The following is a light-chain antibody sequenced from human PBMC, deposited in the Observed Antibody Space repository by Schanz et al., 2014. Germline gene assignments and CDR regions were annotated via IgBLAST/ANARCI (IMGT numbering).Light chain of an antibody. J-gene: IGKJ5*01. CDR3: LQASLWPIA. CDR1: QSLLHTNGYNY. CDR2: LGS. V-gene: IGKV2-28*01. Sequence: VMTQSPLSLPVSLGQPASISCRFSQSLLHTNGYNYLEWYLQKPGQSPQLLIYLGSNRASGVPDRFSGSGSGTDFTLKISRVEAEDVGVYYCLQASLWPIAFGQGTRLEIK.